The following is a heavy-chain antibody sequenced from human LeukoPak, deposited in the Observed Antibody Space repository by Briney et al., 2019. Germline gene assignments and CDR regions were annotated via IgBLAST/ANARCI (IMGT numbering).Heavy chain of an antibody. Sequence: SVKVSCKASGGTFSSYAISWERQAPGQGLEWMGRIIPIFGIANYAQKFQGRVTITADKSTSTAYMELSSLRSEDTAVYYCASDGVDYYDSRGSSQFDYWGQGTLVTVSS. J-gene: IGHJ4*02. CDR2: IIPIFGIA. V-gene: IGHV1-69*04. D-gene: IGHD3-22*01. CDR3: ASDGVDYYDSRGSSQFDY. CDR1: GGTFSSYA.